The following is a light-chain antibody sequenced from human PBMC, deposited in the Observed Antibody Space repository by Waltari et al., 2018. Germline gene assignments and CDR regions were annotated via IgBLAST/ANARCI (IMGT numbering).Light chain of an antibody. V-gene: IGKV3-20*01. J-gene: IGKJ1*01. CDR3: QHYVRLPAT. CDR1: QTVSRN. CDR2: GAS. Sequence: IVLTQSPGTLSLSPGERATLSCTASQTVSRNLAWYQQKPGQAPRPLIYGASIRGTGIPDRFSGSGSGTDFSLTISRLEPEDFAVYYCQHYVRLPATFGQGTKVEIK.